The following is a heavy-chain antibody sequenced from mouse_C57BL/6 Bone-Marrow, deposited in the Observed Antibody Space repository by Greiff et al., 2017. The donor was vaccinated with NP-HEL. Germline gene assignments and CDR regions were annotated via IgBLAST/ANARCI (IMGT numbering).Heavy chain of an antibody. CDR3: SRHRTMITPYYFDD. CDR2: ISSGGSYT. V-gene: IGHV5-6*01. D-gene: IGHD2-4*01. CDR1: GFTFSSYG. Sequence: EVKLMESGGDLVKPGGSLKLSCAASGFTFSSYGMSWVRQTPDKRLEWVATISSGGSYTYYPDSVKGRFTISRDNAKNTLYLQMSRLKSEETDMYYRSRHRTMITPYYFDDWGQGTTLTVSS. J-gene: IGHJ2*01.